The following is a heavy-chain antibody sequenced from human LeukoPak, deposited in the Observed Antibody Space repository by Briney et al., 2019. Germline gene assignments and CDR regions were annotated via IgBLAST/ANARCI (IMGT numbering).Heavy chain of an antibody. CDR2: INPNSGGT. CDR3: ARDIVVAYDY. D-gene: IGHD2-2*01. Sequence: ASVKVSCKASGYTFTGYYMHWVRQAPGQGLEWTGWINPNSGGTNYAQKFQGRVTMTRDTSIITAYMELSRLRSDDTAVYYCARDIVVAYDYWGQGTLVTVSS. CDR1: GYTFTGYY. V-gene: IGHV1-2*02. J-gene: IGHJ4*02.